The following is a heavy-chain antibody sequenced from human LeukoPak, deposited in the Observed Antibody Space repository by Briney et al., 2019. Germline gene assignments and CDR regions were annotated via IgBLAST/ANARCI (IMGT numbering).Heavy chain of an antibody. Sequence: GGSLRPSCAASGFTFSSYAMSWVRQAPGKGLEWVSAISGSGGSTYYADSVKGRFTISRDNSKNTLYLQMNSLRAEDTAVYYCAKESGYSSSWTPYYFVYWGQGTLVTVSS. CDR2: ISGSGGST. V-gene: IGHV3-23*01. CDR1: GFTFSSYA. J-gene: IGHJ4*02. CDR3: AKESGYSSSWTPYYFVY. D-gene: IGHD6-13*01.